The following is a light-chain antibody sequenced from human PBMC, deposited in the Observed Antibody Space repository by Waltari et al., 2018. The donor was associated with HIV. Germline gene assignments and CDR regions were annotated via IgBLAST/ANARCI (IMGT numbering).Light chain of an antibody. CDR1: SSDIGIYNY. V-gene: IGLV2-14*01. CDR3: SSYTSSITVV. CDR2: EVS. Sequence: QSALPQPASVSGSPGQSITISCTGSSSDIGIYNYVSWYQQHPGKAPKLMIYEVSNRPSGVSNRFSGSKSGNTASLTISGLQAEDEADYYCSSYTSSITVVFGGGTKLTVL. J-gene: IGLJ2*01.